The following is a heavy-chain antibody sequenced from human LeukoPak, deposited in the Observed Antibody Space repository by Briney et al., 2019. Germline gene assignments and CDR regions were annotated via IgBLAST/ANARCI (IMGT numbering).Heavy chain of an antibody. D-gene: IGHD3-22*01. CDR2: ISGSGGST. CDR3: AKDDYDSSGYWYFDY. J-gene: IGHJ4*02. CDR1: GFAFSSYA. V-gene: IGHV3-23*01. Sequence: GGSLRLSCAASGFAFSSYAMSWVRQAPGKGLEWVSAISGSGGSTYYADSVKGRFTISRDNSKNTLYLQMNSLRAEDTAVYYCAKDDYDSSGYWYFDYWGQGTLVTVSS.